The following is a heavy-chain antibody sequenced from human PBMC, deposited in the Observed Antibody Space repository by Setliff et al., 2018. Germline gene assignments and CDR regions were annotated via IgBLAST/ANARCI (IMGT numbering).Heavy chain of an antibody. D-gene: IGHD6-19*01. J-gene: IGHJ4*02. CDR1: AFPFSISS. V-gene: IGHV3-21*01. Sequence: GGSLRLSCAASAFPFSISSMHWVRQAPGKGLEWVSSISDSSFHIYYSDSVKGRFTISRDNSKNTLYLQMNSLRAEGTAVYYCANHNPARWAVYTTPIDSWGQGTLVTVSS. CDR2: ISDSSFHI. CDR3: ANHNPARWAVYTTPIDS.